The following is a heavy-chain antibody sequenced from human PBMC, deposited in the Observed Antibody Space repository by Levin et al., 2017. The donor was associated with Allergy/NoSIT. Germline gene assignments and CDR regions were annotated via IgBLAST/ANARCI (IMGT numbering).Heavy chain of an antibody. CDR2: ITSSADRT. D-gene: IGHD4-17*01. Sequence: GESLKISCAASGFTFTTYAMTWVRQTPGKGLEWVSTITSSADRTYYSDSLKGRFTIARDNSKNMLFLLMNSLRAEDTAVYYCAAVTSYWFDPWGQGTLVTVSS. V-gene: IGHV3-23*01. CDR1: GFTFTTYA. J-gene: IGHJ5*02. CDR3: AAVTSYWFDP.